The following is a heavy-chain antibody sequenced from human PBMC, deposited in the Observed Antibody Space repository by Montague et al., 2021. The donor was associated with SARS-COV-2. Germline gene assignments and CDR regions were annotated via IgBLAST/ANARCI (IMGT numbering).Heavy chain of an antibody. CDR1: GFTFSSYW. D-gene: IGHD4-17*01. Sequence: SLSLSFSASGFTFSSYWMHWVRQAPGKGLVWVSRINSDGSSTSYADSVKGRFTISRDNAKNTLYLQMNSLRAEDTAVYYCARDTVRDYGDSGDYWGQGTLVTVSS. CDR2: INSDGSST. J-gene: IGHJ4*02. V-gene: IGHV3-74*01. CDR3: ARDTVRDYGDSGDY.